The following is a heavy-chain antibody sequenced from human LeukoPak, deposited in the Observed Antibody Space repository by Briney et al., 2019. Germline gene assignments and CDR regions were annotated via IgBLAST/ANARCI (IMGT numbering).Heavy chain of an antibody. CDR3: AKVGVAVAAPLFDY. CDR2: IKEDGSER. Sequence: EGSLRLSCEGSAFIFSGHWMNWVRQTPGKGLEWVASIKEDGSERQYVDSVKGRFSISRDNTKGSLFLQLNSLRAEDTAVYYCAKVGVAVAAPLFDYWGQGTLVTVSS. D-gene: IGHD6-19*01. CDR1: AFIFSGHW. V-gene: IGHV3-7*03. J-gene: IGHJ4*02.